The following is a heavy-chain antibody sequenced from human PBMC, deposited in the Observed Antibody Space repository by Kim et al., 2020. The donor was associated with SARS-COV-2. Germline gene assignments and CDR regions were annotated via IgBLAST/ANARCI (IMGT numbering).Heavy chain of an antibody. Sequence: YAESVKGRFTLSRDNGKNTLYLQMSSLGADDTALYYCTTSPTGTYYYGLDVWGQGTTVTVSS. J-gene: IGHJ6*02. D-gene: IGHD1-1*01. CDR3: TTSPTGTYYYGLDV. V-gene: IGHV3-20*03.